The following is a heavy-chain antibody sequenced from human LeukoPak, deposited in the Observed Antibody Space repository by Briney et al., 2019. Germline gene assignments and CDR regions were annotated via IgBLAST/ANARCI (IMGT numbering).Heavy chain of an antibody. CDR3: AKDPSWFGELDY. CDR2: ISGSGGST. V-gene: IGHV3-23*01. D-gene: IGHD3-10*01. J-gene: IGHJ4*02. CDR1: GFTFSSYA. Sequence: GGSLRLSCAASGFTFSSYAMSWVRQAPGKGLEWVSAISGSGGSTYYADSVKGRFTISRDNSKNTLYLHMNSLRAEDTAVYYCAKDPSWFGELDYWGQGTLVTVSS.